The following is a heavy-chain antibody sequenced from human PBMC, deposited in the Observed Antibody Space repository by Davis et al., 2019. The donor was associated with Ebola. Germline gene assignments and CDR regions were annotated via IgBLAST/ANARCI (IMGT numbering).Heavy chain of an antibody. V-gene: IGHV5-51*01. D-gene: IGHD3-22*01. J-gene: IGHJ4*02. Sequence: KVSCKASGYTFNSHGISWVRQTPGKGLEWMGLIYPADSDTRYSPSFQGQVTVSADKSINSAYLQWNSLRASDTAIYYCARPSSGYEASFDYWGQGTLVTVSS. CDR3: ARPSSGYEASFDY. CDR2: IYPADSDT. CDR1: GYTFNSHG.